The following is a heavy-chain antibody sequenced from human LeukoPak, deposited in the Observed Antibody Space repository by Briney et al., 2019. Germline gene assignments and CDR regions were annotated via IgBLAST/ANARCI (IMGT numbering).Heavy chain of an antibody. CDR3: TRGRGSDY. CDR1: GFTFSSYW. D-gene: IGHD3-10*01. J-gene: IGHJ4*02. V-gene: IGHV3-74*01. Sequence: PGGSLRLSCATSGFTFSSYWMQWVRQAPGKGLVRVSRINSDGSNTDYAASVKGRFTISRDNAKNTLYLQMNSLRAEDTAVYYCTRGRGSDYWGQGTLVTVSS. CDR2: INSDGSNT.